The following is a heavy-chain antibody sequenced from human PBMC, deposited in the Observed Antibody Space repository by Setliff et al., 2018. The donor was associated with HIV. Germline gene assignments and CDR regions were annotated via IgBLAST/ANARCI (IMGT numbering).Heavy chain of an antibody. V-gene: IGHV4-34*01. CDR3: ARDPSSSGWSEGLYYFDS. CDR1: GGSLSDHY. CDR2: INHSGST. J-gene: IGHJ4*02. Sequence: KTSETLSLTCAVYGGSLSDHYWSWIRQPPGKGLEWIGEINHSGSTNYNPSLRSRVSISVDTSKNQFSLRLSSVTAAVTAVYYCARDPSSSGWSEGLYYFDSWGRGTLVTVSS. D-gene: IGHD6-19*01.